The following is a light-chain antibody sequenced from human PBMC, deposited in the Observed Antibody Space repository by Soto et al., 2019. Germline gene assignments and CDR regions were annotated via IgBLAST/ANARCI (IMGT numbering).Light chain of an antibody. V-gene: IGKV1-5*03. J-gene: IGKJ2*01. CDR3: QQYNDSFPYT. Sequence: DIQMTQSPSTLSASVGDRVTITCRASQGISRWLAWYQQKPGTAPKLLIYEASTLESGVPSRFSGSRSGTEFTLTVSSLQPDDFATYYCQQYNDSFPYTVGQGTKLEIK. CDR1: QGISRW. CDR2: EAS.